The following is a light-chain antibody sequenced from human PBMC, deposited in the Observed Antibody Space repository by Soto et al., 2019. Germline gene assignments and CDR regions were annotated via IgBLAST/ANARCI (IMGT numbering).Light chain of an antibody. J-gene: IGLJ1*01. CDR2: EVT. Sequence: QSALIQPDSVSGSLGQSITISCTGTSRDIERYNLVSWYQQYPGKAPKLIIYEVTKRPSGVSTRFHGSKSGRTASLTISGLQADDEADYHCCSYGGDSNYVFGSGTKLTGL. V-gene: IGLV2-23*02. CDR3: CSYGGDSNYV. CDR1: SRDIERYNL.